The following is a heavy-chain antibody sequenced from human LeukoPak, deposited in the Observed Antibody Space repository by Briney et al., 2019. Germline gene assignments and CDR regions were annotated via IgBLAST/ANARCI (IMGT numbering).Heavy chain of an antibody. V-gene: IGHV3-30*07. Sequence: DSVKGRFTISRDNSKNTLYLQMNSLRAEDTAIYYCARSWGSAVTFSWFDPWGQGTLVTVSS. J-gene: IGHJ5*02. CDR3: ARSWGSAVTFSWFDP. D-gene: IGHD7-27*01.